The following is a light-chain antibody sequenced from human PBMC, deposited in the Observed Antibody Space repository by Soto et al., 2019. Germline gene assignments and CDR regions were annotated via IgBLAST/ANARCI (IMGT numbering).Light chain of an antibody. V-gene: IGKV1-33*01. CDR3: QQYDSLPRT. CDR1: QDTSNY. Sequence: DIQMTQSPSSLSASVGDRVTITCQASQDTSNYLNWYQQKPGKAPKLLLYDASNLETGVPSRFSGSGSGTDCNLTISSLQPEDIATYYCQQYDSLPRTFGQGTKVEIK. CDR2: DAS. J-gene: IGKJ1*01.